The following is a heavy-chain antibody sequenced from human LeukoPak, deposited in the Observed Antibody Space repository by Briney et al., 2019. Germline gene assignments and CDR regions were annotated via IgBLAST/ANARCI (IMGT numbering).Heavy chain of an antibody. Sequence: PSETLSLTCAVYGGSFSGYYWSWIRQPPGKGLEWIGEINHSGSTNYNPSLKSRVTISVDMSKNQFSLKLSSVTAADTAVYYCARGQVLCSGGSCYFGYWGQGTLVTVSS. CDR2: INHSGST. J-gene: IGHJ4*02. CDR1: GGSFSGYY. D-gene: IGHD2-15*01. V-gene: IGHV4-34*01. CDR3: ARGQVLCSGGSCYFGY.